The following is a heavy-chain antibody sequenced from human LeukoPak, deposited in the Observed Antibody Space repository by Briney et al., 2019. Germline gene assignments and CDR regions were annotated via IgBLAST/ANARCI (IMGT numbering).Heavy chain of an antibody. J-gene: IGHJ4*02. D-gene: IGHD6-6*01. V-gene: IGHV3-43*02. Sequence: GGSLRLSCAASGFTFDDYAMHWVRHAPGKGLEWVSLISGDGGSTYYADSVKGRSTISRDNSKNSLYLQMNSLRTEDTALYYCAKDIEQLPDYWGQGTLVTVSS. CDR3: AKDIEQLPDY. CDR2: ISGDGGST. CDR1: GFTFDDYA.